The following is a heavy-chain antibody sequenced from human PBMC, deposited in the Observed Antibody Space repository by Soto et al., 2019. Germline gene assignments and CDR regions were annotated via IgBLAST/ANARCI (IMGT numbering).Heavy chain of an antibody. D-gene: IGHD6-13*01. CDR1: GGTFSSYT. Sequence: QVQLVQSGAEVKKPGSSVKVSCKASGGTFSSYTISWVRQAPGQGLEWMGRIIPILGIANYAQKFQGRVTITADKXXSXAXXELSSLRSEDTAVYYCAAERFIAAVGGDYYYGMDVWGQGTTVTVSS. V-gene: IGHV1-69*02. CDR3: AAERFIAAVGGDYYYGMDV. CDR2: IIPILGIA. J-gene: IGHJ6*02.